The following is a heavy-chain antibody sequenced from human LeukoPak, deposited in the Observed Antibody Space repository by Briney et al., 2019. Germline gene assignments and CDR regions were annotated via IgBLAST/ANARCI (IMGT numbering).Heavy chain of an antibody. Sequence: GGSLRLSCAASGFTFSSYSMNWVRQAPGKGLEWVSSISSSSSYIYYADSVKGRFTISRDNAKNSPYLQMNSLRAEDTAVYYCARDPSTDYGDGTFDYWGQGTLVTVSS. V-gene: IGHV3-21*01. CDR1: GFTFSSYS. CDR3: ARDPSTDYGDGTFDY. CDR2: ISSSSSYI. D-gene: IGHD4-17*01. J-gene: IGHJ4*02.